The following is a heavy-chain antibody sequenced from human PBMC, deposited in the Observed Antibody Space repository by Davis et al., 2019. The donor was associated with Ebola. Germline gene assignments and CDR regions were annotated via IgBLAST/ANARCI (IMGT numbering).Heavy chain of an antibody. V-gene: IGHV4-61*08. D-gene: IGHD2-21*01. CDR2: IYYSGST. CDR1: GDAVSSGDC. J-gene: IGHJ3*02. Sequence: SETLSLTCTVPGDAVSSGDCWSWIRQPPGKGLEWIGYIYYSGSTNYNPSLKSRVTISVDTSKNQFSLKLSSVTAADTAVYYCARGMVVIANDAFDIWGQGTMVTVSS. CDR3: ARGMVVIANDAFDI.